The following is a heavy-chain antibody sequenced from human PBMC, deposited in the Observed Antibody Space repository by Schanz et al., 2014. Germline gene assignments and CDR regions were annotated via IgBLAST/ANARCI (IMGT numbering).Heavy chain of an antibody. CDR2: ISNNGDST. CDR3: AKTLFPGGTQTFGN. J-gene: IGHJ4*02. D-gene: IGHD2-8*02. CDR1: GFVFGDYY. V-gene: IGHV3-64*04. Sequence: QVQVVQSGGGLVKPGGSLRLSCAASGFVFGDYYMTWIRQAPGKGLEYISAISNNGDSTYYADSVKGRFTISRDNSKSTLYVEMNSLRVEDTAVYYCAKTLFPGGTQTFGNWGRGTLVTVSS.